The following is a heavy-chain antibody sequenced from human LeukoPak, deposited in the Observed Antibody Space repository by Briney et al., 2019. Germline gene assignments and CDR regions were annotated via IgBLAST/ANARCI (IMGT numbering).Heavy chain of an antibody. D-gene: IGHD2-15*01. V-gene: IGHV3-21*01. CDR1: GFTFSSYS. CDR2: ISSSSYI. CDR3: ARTDLDCSGGSCPDY. J-gene: IGHJ4*02. Sequence: GGSLRLSCAASGFTFSSYSMNWVRQAPGKGLEWVSSISSSSYIYYADSVKGRFTISRDNAKDSLYLQMNSLRAEDTAVYYCARTDLDCSGGSCPDYWGQGTLVTVSS.